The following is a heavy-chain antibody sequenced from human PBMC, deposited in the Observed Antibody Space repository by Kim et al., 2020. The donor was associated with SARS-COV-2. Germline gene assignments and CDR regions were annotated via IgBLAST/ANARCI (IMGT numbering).Heavy chain of an antibody. V-gene: IGHV3-23*01. CDR1: GFTFSSYA. Sequence: GGSLRLSCAASGFTFSSYAMSWVRQAPGKGLEWVSAISGSGGSTYYADSVKGRFTISRDNSKNTLYLQMNSLRAEDTAVYYCAKDWAYYDILTGYGVWGQGTTVTVSS. D-gene: IGHD3-9*01. CDR3: AKDWAYYDILTGYGV. CDR2: ISGSGGST. J-gene: IGHJ6*02.